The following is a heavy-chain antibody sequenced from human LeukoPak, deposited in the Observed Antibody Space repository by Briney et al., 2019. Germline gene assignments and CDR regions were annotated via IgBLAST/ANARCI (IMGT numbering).Heavy chain of an antibody. V-gene: IGHV3-30*01. CDR2: ISYDRSIK. Sequence: GGSLRLSCTASGFTFSNYALHWVREAPGKGLEWVAVISYDRSIKYFAASVKGRFTISRDNSKNTLYLQINSLRAEDTAVYYCARDSTYYYDSGSSGPHYFDYWGQGTLVTVSS. J-gene: IGHJ4*02. D-gene: IGHD3-10*01. CDR1: GFTFSNYA. CDR3: ARDSTYYYDSGSSGPHYFDY.